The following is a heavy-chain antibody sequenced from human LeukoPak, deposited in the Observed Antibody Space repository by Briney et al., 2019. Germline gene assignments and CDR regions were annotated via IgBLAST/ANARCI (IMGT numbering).Heavy chain of an antibody. J-gene: IGHJ4*02. V-gene: IGHV3-23*01. CDR1: GFTFSSYA. CDR3: AKVGVCSGGSCYTFDY. Sequence: GGSLRLSCAASGFTFSSYAMSWVRQAPGKGLEWVSAISGSGGSTYYADSVKGRFTISRDNSKNTLYLQMNSLRAEDTAVYYCAKVGVCSGGSCYTFDYWGQGTLVTVSS. CDR2: ISGSGGST. D-gene: IGHD2-15*01.